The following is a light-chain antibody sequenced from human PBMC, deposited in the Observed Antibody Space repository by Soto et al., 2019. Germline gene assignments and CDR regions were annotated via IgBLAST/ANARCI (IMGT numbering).Light chain of an antibody. J-gene: IGKJ1*01. CDR2: GAS. CDR3: QQYSIWRT. CDR1: QSVSNN. Sequence: EIVLTQSPGTLSLSPGERATLSCRASQSVSNNYLAWYQQKPGQAPRLLIYGASTRATGIPARFSGSGSGTEFTLTISSLQSEDFAVYYCQQYSIWRTFGQGTKV. V-gene: IGKV3-15*01.